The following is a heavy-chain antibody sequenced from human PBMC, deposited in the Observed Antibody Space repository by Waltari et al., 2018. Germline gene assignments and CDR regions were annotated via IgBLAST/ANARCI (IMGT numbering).Heavy chain of an antibody. CDR3: AKGRGSNDYDLDY. CDR2: IFSGGTRT. Sequence: EVQLLESGGGLVQPGGSLRLSCAASGFTFRNYVMSWVRQAPGKGLEWVSVIFSGGTRTNYADFVKGRFTISRDNSKNTLYLQMNSLRAEDTAVYYCAKGRGSNDYDLDYWGQGTLVTVFS. J-gene: IGHJ4*02. D-gene: IGHD3-16*01. V-gene: IGHV3-23*03. CDR1: GFTFRNYV.